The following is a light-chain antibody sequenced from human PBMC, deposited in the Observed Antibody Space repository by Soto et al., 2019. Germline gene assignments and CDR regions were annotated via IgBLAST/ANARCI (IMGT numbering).Light chain of an antibody. CDR2: KVS. Sequence: DVVMPQSPLSLPVTLGQPASISCRSSQSLVSSDGNTYLNWFQHRPGQSPRRLISKVSIRTSGVPDRFSGSGSGTDFTLKISRVEAEDVGVYYCMQGKQRPPTFGQGTKVEIK. J-gene: IGKJ1*01. V-gene: IGKV2-30*01. CDR3: MQGKQRPPT. CDR1: QSLVSSDGNTY.